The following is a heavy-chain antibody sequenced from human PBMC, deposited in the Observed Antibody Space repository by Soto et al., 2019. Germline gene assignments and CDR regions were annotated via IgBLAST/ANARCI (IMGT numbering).Heavy chain of an antibody. Sequence: QVQLQQWGAGLLKPSETLSLTCAVYGGSFSGYYWSWIRQPPGKGLEWIGEINHSGSTNYNPSLKRRVTISVDTSKNQFSLKLSSVTAADTAVYYCARGPPRRGYCSGGSCYRDRFPFDPWGQGTLVTVSS. D-gene: IGHD2-15*01. CDR1: GGSFSGYY. J-gene: IGHJ5*02. V-gene: IGHV4-34*01. CDR2: INHSGST. CDR3: ARGPPRRGYCSGGSCYRDRFPFDP.